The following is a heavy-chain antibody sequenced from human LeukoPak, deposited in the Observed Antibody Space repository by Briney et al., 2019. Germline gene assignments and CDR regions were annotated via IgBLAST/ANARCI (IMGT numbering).Heavy chain of an antibody. CDR2: ISTTGTI. J-gene: IGHJ4*02. Sequence: GGSLRLSCAASGFTFSRFNMNWLRQAPGKGLEWLSYISTTGTIYYAESVKGRFSISRDNAKNSLYLQMDSLRPEDTAVYYCARDSLIFGVVTTFDYWGQGTLVTVSS. V-gene: IGHV3-48*01. CDR3: ARDSLIFGVVTTFDY. CDR1: GFTFSRFN. D-gene: IGHD3-3*01.